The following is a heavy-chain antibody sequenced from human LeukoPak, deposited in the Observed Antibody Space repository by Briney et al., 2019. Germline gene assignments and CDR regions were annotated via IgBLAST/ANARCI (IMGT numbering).Heavy chain of an antibody. V-gene: IGHV4-59*10. J-gene: IGHJ5*02. Sequence: PSETLSLTCAVYGGSFSGYYWSWIRQPAGKGLEWIGRLYTSGSTNYNPSLKSRVTMSVDTSKNHFSLKLSSVTAADTAVYYCAGSTEGWFDPWGQGTLVTVSS. CDR2: LYTSGST. CDR3: AGSTEGWFDP. CDR1: GGSFSGYY.